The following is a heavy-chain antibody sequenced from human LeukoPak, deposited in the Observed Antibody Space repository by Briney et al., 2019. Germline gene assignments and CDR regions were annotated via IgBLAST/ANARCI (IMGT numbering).Heavy chain of an antibody. CDR1: GFTFSSYS. Sequence: GGSLRLSCAPSGFTFSSYSMHWGRQAPGKGLEWGAVISYEGSNKYSADFVQGRFTISRDNSKNTLYLQMNSLRAEDTAVYYCARVQRGFDIWRQGTMVTVSS. CDR2: ISYEGSNK. V-gene: IGHV3-30*03. J-gene: IGHJ3*02. CDR3: ARVQRGFDI.